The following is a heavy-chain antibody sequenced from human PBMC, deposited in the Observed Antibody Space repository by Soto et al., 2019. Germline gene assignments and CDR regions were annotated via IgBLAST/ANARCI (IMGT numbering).Heavy chain of an antibody. CDR3: ATSQKGYNWSYFDH. CDR2: IYYSGST. CDR1: GGSISSTFYY. Sequence: SETLSLTCTVSGGSISSTFYYWVWIRQPPGKGLEWIGSIYYSGSTSYNPSHNPSLKSRLTMSVDTSNNQFSLKLSSVTAADSAVYYCATSQKGYNWSYFDHWGQGALVTVSS. D-gene: IGHD1-20*01. V-gene: IGHV4-39*01. J-gene: IGHJ4*02.